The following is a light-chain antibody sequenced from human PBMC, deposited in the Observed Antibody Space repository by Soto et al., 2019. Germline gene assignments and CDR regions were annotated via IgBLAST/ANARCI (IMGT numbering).Light chain of an antibody. J-gene: IGLJ1*01. CDR2: EVT. CDR3: CADAGRSRYV. Sequence: LTQPASVSGSPGQSITISCTRSSSHVGSYDFVSWYQQHPGKAPKVLIYEVTKRPSGVSDRFSGSKSGNTASLTISGLQADDEADYYCCADAGRSRYVFGTGPKVPVL. V-gene: IGLV2-23*02. CDR1: SSHVGSYDF.